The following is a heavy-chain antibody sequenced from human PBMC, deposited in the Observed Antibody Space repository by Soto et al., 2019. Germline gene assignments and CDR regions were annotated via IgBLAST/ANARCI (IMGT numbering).Heavy chain of an antibody. V-gene: IGHV1-69*01. CDR2: VIPLFDTA. CDR1: GGIFTNNA. Sequence: QVQVVQSGAEVKKPGSSVKVSCKVSGGIFTNNAISWVRQAPGQGLEWLGGVIPLFDTAYYAQIFRGRLRLPADGATTTAYMELSGLTSADTAVYFCATGGHNDGYNFYHGMDVWGQGTTVTVS. D-gene: IGHD5-18*01. J-gene: IGHJ6*02. CDR3: ATGGHNDGYNFYHGMDV.